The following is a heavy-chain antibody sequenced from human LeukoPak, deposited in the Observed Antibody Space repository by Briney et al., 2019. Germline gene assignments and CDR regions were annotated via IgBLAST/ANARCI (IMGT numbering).Heavy chain of an antibody. D-gene: IGHD6-6*01. V-gene: IGHV5-51*01. CDR2: INPGNSDT. J-gene: IGHJ4*02. Sequence: GESLKISCKGSGYSFSNYWIGWARQMPAQGLEWMAIINPGNSDTKYNPAFQGQVTISADKSIGTAYLQWGSLKASDSAMYYCARRSSSEFWGQGTLVTVSS. CDR3: ARRSSSEF. CDR1: GYSFSNYW.